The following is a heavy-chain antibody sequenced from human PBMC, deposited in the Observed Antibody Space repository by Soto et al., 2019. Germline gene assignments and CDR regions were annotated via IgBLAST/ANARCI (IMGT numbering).Heavy chain of an antibody. CDR1: GYTFTSYD. CDR3: ARGRIIVAGGFDP. D-gene: IGHD6-19*01. J-gene: IGHJ5*02. Sequence: GASVKVSCKASGYTFTSYDMIWVRQATGQGLEWMGWMNPSTGNTDSAEKFQGRLTMTRNTSISTVYMELSSLSFEDTAVYYCARGRIIVAGGFDPWGQGTLVTVSS. CDR2: MNPSTGNT. V-gene: IGHV1-8*01.